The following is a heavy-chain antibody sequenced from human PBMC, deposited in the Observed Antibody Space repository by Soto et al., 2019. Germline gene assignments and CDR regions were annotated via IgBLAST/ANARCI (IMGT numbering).Heavy chain of an antibody. D-gene: IGHD4-17*01. CDR1: GFTFSSYG. CDR2: IWYDGSNK. Sequence: QVQLVESGGGVVQPGRSLRLSCAASGFTFSSYGMHWVRQAPGKGLEWVAVIWYDGSNKYYADSVKGRFTISRDNSKNTLYLQMNSLRAEDTAVYYCARGSRMSWYQLPQGDYGDYGESFDYWGQGTLVTVSS. V-gene: IGHV3-33*01. CDR3: ARGSRMSWYQLPQGDYGDYGESFDY. J-gene: IGHJ4*02.